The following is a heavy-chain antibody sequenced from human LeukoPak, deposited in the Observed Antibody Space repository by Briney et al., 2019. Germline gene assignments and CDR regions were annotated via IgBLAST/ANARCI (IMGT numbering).Heavy chain of an antibody. CDR2: IYYSGST. V-gene: IGHV4-59*08. J-gene: IGHJ4*02. Sequence: SETLSLTCTVSGGSISSYYWSWIRQPPGKGLEWIGYIYYSGSTNYNPSLKSRVTISVDTSKNQFSLKLSSVTAADTAVYYCARLVDYDILTGYYNPFDYWGQGTLVTVSS. D-gene: IGHD3-9*01. CDR1: GGSISSYY. CDR3: ARLVDYDILTGYYNPFDY.